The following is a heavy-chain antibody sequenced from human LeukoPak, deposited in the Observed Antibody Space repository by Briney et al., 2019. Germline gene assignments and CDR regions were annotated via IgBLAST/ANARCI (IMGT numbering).Heavy chain of an antibody. D-gene: IGHD2-21*02. CDR2: IKQDGSEK. CDR3: ARNGAPVVTAITPYYYYMDV. J-gene: IGHJ6*03. V-gene: IGHV3-7*01. CDR1: GFTFSTYW. Sequence: GGSLRLSCAASGFTFSTYWMNWVRQAPGKGLEWVANIKQDGSEKYYVDSVKGRFTISRDNAKNSLYLQMNSLRAEDTAVYYCARNGAPVVTAITPYYYYMDVWGKGTTVTVSS.